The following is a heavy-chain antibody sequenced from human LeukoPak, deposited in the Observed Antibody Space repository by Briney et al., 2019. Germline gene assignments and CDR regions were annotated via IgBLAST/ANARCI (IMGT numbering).Heavy chain of an antibody. CDR2: IYTSGST. Sequence: PSETLSLTCTVSGASISSGNDYWSWIRQPAGKGLEWIGRIYTSGSTNYNPALKSRVTISVDTSKNQFSLKLSSVTAADTAVYYCARVRSYHGPYYFDYWGQGTLVTVSS. CDR1: GASISSGNDY. J-gene: IGHJ4*02. D-gene: IGHD1-26*01. CDR3: ARVRSYHGPYYFDY. V-gene: IGHV4-61*02.